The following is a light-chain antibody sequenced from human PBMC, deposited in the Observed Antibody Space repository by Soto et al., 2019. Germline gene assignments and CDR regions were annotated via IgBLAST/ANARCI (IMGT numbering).Light chain of an antibody. V-gene: IGKV3-15*01. CDR3: QQYNDWPHT. CDR1: QSVRNN. J-gene: IGKJ2*01. Sequence: EKIMTQSPATLSVSPGERATLSCRASQSVRNNLAWYQQKPGQAPKLLIYGASTRATGVPGRFSGSGSGTEFTLTISSLQSEDFALYFCQQYNDWPHTFGRGTNLEIK. CDR2: GAS.